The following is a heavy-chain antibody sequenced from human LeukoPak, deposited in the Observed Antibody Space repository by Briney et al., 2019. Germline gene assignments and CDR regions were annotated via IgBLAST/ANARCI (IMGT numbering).Heavy chain of an antibody. CDR1: GYSFTSYW. V-gene: IGHV5-51*01. CDR2: IYPGDSDT. J-gene: IGHJ3*02. Sequence: GESLKISCKGSGYSFTSYWIGWVRQMPGKGLEWMGIIYPGDSDTRYSPSFQGQVTISADKSIGTAYLQWSSLKASDTAMYYCARHQSSTYYDFWSGYPRNAFDIWGQGTMVTVSS. CDR3: ARHQSSTYYDFWSGYPRNAFDI. D-gene: IGHD3-3*01.